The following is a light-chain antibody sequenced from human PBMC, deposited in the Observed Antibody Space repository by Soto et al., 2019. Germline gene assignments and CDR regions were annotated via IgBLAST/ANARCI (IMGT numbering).Light chain of an antibody. V-gene: IGLV2-14*01. CDR1: SSDVGGYDY. J-gene: IGLJ1*01. Sequence: QSALAQPASVSGSPGQSITISCTGTSSDVGGYDYVSWYQLHPGKAPKLMVFEVSNRPSGVSYRFSGSKSGNTASLTISGLQAEDEADYFCSSYSISNAYIFGTVTKVTV. CDR2: EVS. CDR3: SSYSISNAYI.